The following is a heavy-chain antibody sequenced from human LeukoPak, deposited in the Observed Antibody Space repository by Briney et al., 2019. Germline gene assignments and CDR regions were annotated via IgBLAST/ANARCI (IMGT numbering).Heavy chain of an antibody. J-gene: IGHJ4*02. V-gene: IGHV1-8*01. CDR1: GYTFTSYD. Sequence: GASVKVSCKASGYTFTSYDINWVRQATGQGLEWMGWMNPNSGNTGYAQKFQGRVTMTRNTSISTAYMELSSLRSEDTAVYYCARGAGRAGGPKYYFDYWGQGTLVTVSS. CDR2: MNPNSGNT. CDR3: ARGAGRAGGPKYYFDY. D-gene: IGHD2-8*02.